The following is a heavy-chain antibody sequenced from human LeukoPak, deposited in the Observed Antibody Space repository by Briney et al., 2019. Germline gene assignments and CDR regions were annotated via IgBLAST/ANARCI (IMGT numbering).Heavy chain of an antibody. J-gene: IGHJ4*02. V-gene: IGHV3-30-3*01. CDR1: GFTFSSYA. CDR3: AREPITMVRGVIGY. D-gene: IGHD3-10*01. CDR2: ISYDGSNK. Sequence: GSLRLSCAASGFTFSSYAMHWVRQAPGKGLEWVAVISYDGSNKYYADSVKGRFTISRDNSKNTLYLQMNSLRAEDTAVYYCAREPITMVRGVIGYWGQGTLVTVSS.